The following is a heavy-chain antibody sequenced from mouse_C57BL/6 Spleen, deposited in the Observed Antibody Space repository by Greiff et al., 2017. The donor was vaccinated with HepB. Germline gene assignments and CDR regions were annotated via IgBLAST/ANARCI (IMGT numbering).Heavy chain of an antibody. Sequence: QVQLKQSGAELAKPGASVKLSCKASGYTFTSYWMHWVKQRPGQGLEWIGYINPSSGYTKYNQKFKDKATLTADKSSSTAYMQLSSLTYEDSAVYYCAKDYYGNYFDYWGQGTTLTVSS. J-gene: IGHJ2*01. CDR3: AKDYYGNYFDY. V-gene: IGHV1-7*01. CDR1: GYTFTSYW. CDR2: INPSSGYT. D-gene: IGHD1-1*01.